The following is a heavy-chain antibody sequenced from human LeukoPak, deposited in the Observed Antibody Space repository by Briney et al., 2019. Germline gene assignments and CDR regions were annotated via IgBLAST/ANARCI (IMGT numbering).Heavy chain of an antibody. CDR3: ARAPRDY. J-gene: IGHJ4*02. V-gene: IGHV1-8*02. Sequence: GASVKVSCKASGYTFTGYYMHWVRQAPGQGLEWMGWMNPNSGNTGYAQKFQGRVTMTRNTSISTAYMELSSLRSEDTAVYYCARAPRDYWGQGTLVTVSS. CDR1: GYTFTGYY. CDR2: MNPNSGNT.